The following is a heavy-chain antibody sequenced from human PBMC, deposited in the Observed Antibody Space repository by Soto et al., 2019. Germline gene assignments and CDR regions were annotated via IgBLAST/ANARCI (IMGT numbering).Heavy chain of an antibody. CDR3: ARGLKRWLQSQNWLHP. CDR2: INHSGST. CDR1: GGSFSGYY. Sequence: PSETLSLTCAVYGGSFSGYYWSWIRQPPGKGLEWIGEINHSGSTNYNPSLKSRVTISVDTSKNQFSLKLSSVTAADTAVYYCARGLKRWLQSQNWLHPWGEGTLVTVSS. V-gene: IGHV4-34*01. D-gene: IGHD5-12*01. J-gene: IGHJ5*02.